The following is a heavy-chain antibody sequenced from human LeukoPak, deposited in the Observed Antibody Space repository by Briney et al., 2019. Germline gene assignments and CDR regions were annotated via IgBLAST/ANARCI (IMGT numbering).Heavy chain of an antibody. D-gene: IGHD3-10*01. CDR2: ISYSGST. CDR1: GGSISSYY. V-gene: IGHV4-59*01. CDR3: ARGEPYYYGSGTLVDYFDY. Sequence: SETLSLSCTVSGGSISSYYWSWIRQPPGKGLEWVGYISYSGSTNYHPSLKSRVTISVDTPKNQFSLKLNSVTAADTAVYYCARGEPYYYGSGTLVDYFDYWGQGTLVTVSS. J-gene: IGHJ4*02.